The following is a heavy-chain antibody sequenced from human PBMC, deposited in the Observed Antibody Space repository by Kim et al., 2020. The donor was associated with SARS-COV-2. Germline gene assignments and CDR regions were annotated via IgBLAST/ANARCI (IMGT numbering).Heavy chain of an antibody. Sequence: GGSLRLSCAASGFTFDAYAMHWVRQAPGKGLEWVSLISGDGGSTYYADSVKGRFTFSRDNSEKSLYLQMNSMSTEDTALYYFAKGNIDWSTYWFDPWCQG. D-gene: IGHD3-9*01. CDR3: AKGNIDWSTYWFDP. CDR2: ISGDGGST. V-gene: IGHV3-43*02. J-gene: IGHJ5*02. CDR1: GFTFDAYA.